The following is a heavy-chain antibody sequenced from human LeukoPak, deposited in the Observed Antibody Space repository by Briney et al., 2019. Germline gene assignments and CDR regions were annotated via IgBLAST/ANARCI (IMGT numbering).Heavy chain of an antibody. J-gene: IGHJ4*02. CDR2: IWYDGSNK. V-gene: IGHV3-30*19. CDR1: GFTFSSYG. Sequence: GRSLRLSCAASGFTFSSYGMHWVRQAPGKGLEWVAVIWYDGSNKYYADSVKGRFTISRDNSKNTLYLQMNSLRAEDTAVYYCARGETPIAAAGIRYWGQGTLVTVSS. CDR3: ARGETPIAAAGIRY. D-gene: IGHD6-13*01.